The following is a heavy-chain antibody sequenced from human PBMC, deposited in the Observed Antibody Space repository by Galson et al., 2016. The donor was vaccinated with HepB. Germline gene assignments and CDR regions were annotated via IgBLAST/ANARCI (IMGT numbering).Heavy chain of an antibody. CDR2: ISFHGNNK. CDR1: GFTFSRST. Sequence: SLRLSCVASGFTFSRSTMHWVRQAPGKGLEWVALISFHGNNKDYADSVKGRFTISRDSSKNTLYLQMNSLRAEDTAVYYCARGATSGSYNFDYWGQGTLVTVSS. D-gene: IGHD1-26*01. CDR3: ARGATSGSYNFDY. V-gene: IGHV3-30-3*01. J-gene: IGHJ4*02.